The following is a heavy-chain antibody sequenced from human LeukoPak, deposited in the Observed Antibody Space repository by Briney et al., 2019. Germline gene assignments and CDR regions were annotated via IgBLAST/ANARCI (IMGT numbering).Heavy chain of an antibody. J-gene: IGHJ4*02. CDR2: FDPEDGET. CDR3: ATDLEQQLVRVVDY. D-gene: IGHD6-13*01. CDR1: GYTLTELS. V-gene: IGHV1-24*01. Sequence: ASVKVSCKVSGYTLTELSMHWVRQAPGKGLEWMGGFDPEDGETIYAQKFQGRVTMTEDTSTDTAYMELSSLRSEDMAVYYCATDLEQQLVRVVDYWGQGTLVTVSS.